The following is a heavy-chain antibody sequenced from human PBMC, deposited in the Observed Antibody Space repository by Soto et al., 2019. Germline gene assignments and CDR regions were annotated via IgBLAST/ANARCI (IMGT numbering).Heavy chain of an antibody. CDR2: ISVNGVST. Sequence: DVQLLESGGGLVQPGGSLRLSCAASGFTFSNYAMSWVRQAPGKGLEWVSGISVNGVSTFYADSVKGRFTISRDNSKNTLYLQLNSLRAEDTAVYYCARNARITMIRGVSPSAFDIWGLGTMVTVSS. CDR1: GFTFSNYA. J-gene: IGHJ3*02. D-gene: IGHD3-10*01. V-gene: IGHV3-23*01. CDR3: ARNARITMIRGVSPSAFDI.